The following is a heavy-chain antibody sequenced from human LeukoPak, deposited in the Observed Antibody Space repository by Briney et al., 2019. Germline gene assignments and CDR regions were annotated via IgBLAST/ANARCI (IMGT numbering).Heavy chain of an antibody. Sequence: GGSLRLSCAASGFTFSSYWMHWVRQAPGMGRVWVSHITSDGRTTSYADSMKGRFTTSRDNAKNTLYLQMNSLRAEDTAVYNCARGGSPIYDAFEIWGQGTKVTVSS. CDR1: GFTFSSYW. CDR3: ARGGSPIYDAFEI. CDR2: ITSDGRTT. V-gene: IGHV3-74*01. J-gene: IGHJ3*02. D-gene: IGHD2/OR15-2a*01.